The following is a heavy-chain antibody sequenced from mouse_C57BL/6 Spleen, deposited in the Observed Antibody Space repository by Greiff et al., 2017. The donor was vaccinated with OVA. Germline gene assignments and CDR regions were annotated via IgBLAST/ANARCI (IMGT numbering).Heavy chain of an antibody. V-gene: IGHV1-69*01. CDR2: IDPSDSYT. CDR3: ARSDYGSSYVGWFAY. Sequence: VQLQQPGAELVMPGASVKLSCKASGYTFTSYWMHWVKQRPGQGLEWIGEIDPSDSYTNYNQKFKGKSTLTVDKSSSTAYMQLSSLTSEDSAVYYCARSDYGSSYVGWFAYWGQGTLVTVSA. D-gene: IGHD1-1*01. CDR1: GYTFTSYW. J-gene: IGHJ3*01.